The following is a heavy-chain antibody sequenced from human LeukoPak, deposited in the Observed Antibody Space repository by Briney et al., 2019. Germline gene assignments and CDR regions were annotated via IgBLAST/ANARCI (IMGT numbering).Heavy chain of an antibody. CDR2: ISSYNGNT. CDR3: ASDGGDRRFDY. Sequence: ASVKVSCKASGYTFTNYGISWVRQAPGQGREWMGWISSYNGNTKYAQKFPGRVTMTTDTTTSTAYMELRSLRSDDTAVYYCASDGGDRRFDYWGQGTLVTGSS. J-gene: IGHJ4*02. V-gene: IGHV1-18*04. CDR1: GYTFTNYG. D-gene: IGHD3-10*01.